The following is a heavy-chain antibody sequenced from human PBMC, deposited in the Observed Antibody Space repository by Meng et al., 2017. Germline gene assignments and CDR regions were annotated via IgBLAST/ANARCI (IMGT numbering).Heavy chain of an antibody. D-gene: IGHD1-1*01. CDR2: IWYDGSNK. CDR1: GFTFSGYG. J-gene: IGHJ2*01. CDR3: ARGDWNDAWYFDL. V-gene: IGHV3-33*01. Sequence: VVHVESGGCVVQPGRSLRLYCSGYGFTFSGYGMNWVRQAQGKGLEWVAVIWYDGSNKNHAGSVKGGFTFYRDNSTNTLYLQMNSLDAEDTALYYCARGDWNDAWYFDLWGRGTLVTVSS.